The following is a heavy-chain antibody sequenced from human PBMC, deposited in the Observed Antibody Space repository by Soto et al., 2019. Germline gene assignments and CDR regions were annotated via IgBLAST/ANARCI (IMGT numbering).Heavy chain of an antibody. J-gene: IGHJ4*02. CDR1: GGSISSYY. CDR2: INYSGST. D-gene: IGHD5-18*01. CDR3: AREGTAMIFDC. V-gene: IGHV4-59*01. Sequence: SETLSLTCSVSGGSISSYYWSWIRQPPGKGLEWIGYINYSGSTNYNPSLKSRVTISVDTSKNQLSLKVSSVTAADTAVYYCAREGTAMIFDCWGQGTLVTVSS.